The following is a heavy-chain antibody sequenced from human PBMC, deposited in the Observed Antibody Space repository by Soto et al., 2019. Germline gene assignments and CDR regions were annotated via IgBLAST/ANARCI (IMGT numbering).Heavy chain of an antibody. CDR3: ARDTSGWHDASDI. CDR1: GFTFRSYA. V-gene: IGHV3-23*01. J-gene: IGHJ3*02. CDR2: ITESAGST. D-gene: IGHD6-19*01. Sequence: EVQLLESGGGLVQPGGSLRLSCAASGFTFRSYAMSWVRQAPGKGLGWVSTITESAGSTYSAASVKGRFTISRDNSKNTVNLQMDSLRAEDTAIYYCARDTSGWHDASDIWGQGTMVTVSP.